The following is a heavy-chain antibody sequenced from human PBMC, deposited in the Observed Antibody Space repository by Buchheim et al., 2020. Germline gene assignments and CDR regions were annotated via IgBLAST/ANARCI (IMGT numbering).Heavy chain of an antibody. Sequence: QVQLVESGGGVVQPGRSLRLSCAASGFTFSSYAMHWVRQAPGKGLEWVAVISYDGSNKYYADSVKGRFTISRDNSKNTLYLQMNGLRAEDTAVYYCARAGYSSGWYRNDYFDYWGQGTL. V-gene: IGHV3-30*04. J-gene: IGHJ4*02. D-gene: IGHD6-19*01. CDR2: ISYDGSNK. CDR3: ARAGYSSGWYRNDYFDY. CDR1: GFTFSSYA.